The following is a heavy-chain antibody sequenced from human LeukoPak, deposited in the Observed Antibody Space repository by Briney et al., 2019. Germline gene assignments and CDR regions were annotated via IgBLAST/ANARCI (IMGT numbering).Heavy chain of an antibody. V-gene: IGHV1-3*01. CDR1: GYTFTSYA. Sequence: AASVKVSCEASGYTFTSYAMHWVRQAPGQRLEWMGWINAGNGNTKYSQKFQGRVTITRDTSASTAYMELSSLKSEDTAVYYCASPYPGIAAAGHSFYYGMDVWGQGTTVTVSS. J-gene: IGHJ6*02. D-gene: IGHD6-13*01. CDR2: INAGNGNT. CDR3: ASPYPGIAAAGHSFYYGMDV.